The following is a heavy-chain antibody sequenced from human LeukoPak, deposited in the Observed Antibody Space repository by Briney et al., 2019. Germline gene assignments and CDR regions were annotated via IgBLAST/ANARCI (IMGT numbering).Heavy chain of an antibody. CDR2: MYYSGST. V-gene: IGHV4-39*07. Sequence: SETLSLTCSVSGGSISSDSFYWGWIRQPPGKGLEWIGSMYYSGSTYYNPSLKGRVTISVDTSKNQFSLKLSSVTAADTAVYYCARNYYDSSGYRRAFFDYWGQGTLVTVSS. J-gene: IGHJ4*02. CDR1: GGSISSDSFY. D-gene: IGHD3-22*01. CDR3: ARNYYDSSGYRRAFFDY.